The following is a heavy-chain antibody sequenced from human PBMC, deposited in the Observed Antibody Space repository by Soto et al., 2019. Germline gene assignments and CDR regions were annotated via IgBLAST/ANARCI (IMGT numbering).Heavy chain of an antibody. V-gene: IGHV3-11*01. CDR1: GFAFRHNY. CDR3: ATGGIYYQX. CDR2: ISTSGSPA. Sequence: SLRLSCTVSGFAFRHNYLTWIRQAPGKGLEWLSYISTSGSPAYYADSLKGRFTISTDNAKKSLYLQMDSLRAEDTGVYYCATGGIYYQXWGQGTPLTVS. J-gene: IGHJ4*02. D-gene: IGHD1-26*01.